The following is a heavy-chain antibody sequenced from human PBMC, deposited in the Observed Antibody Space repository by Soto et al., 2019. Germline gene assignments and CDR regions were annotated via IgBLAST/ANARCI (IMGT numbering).Heavy chain of an antibody. CDR2: INPNSGGT. V-gene: IGHV1-2*02. CDR1: GYTFTGYY. D-gene: IGHD3-22*01. CDR3: ARDLFYYYDSSGYPSDAFDI. J-gene: IGHJ3*02. Sequence: ASVKVSCKASGYTFTGYYMHWVRQAPGQGLEWMGWINPNSGGTNYAQKFQGRATMTRDTSISTAYMELSRLRSDDTAVYYCARDLFYYYDSSGYPSDAFDIWGQGTMVTVSS.